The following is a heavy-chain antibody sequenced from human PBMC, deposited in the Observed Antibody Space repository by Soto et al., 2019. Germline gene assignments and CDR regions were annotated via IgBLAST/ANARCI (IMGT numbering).Heavy chain of an antibody. J-gene: IGHJ4*02. CDR1: GFTFSSYW. CDR2: IDSYGSST. V-gene: IGHV3-74*03. CDR3: VRGLGNSDH. Sequence: EVQLVESGGGLVQPGGSLRLSCVASGFTFSSYWMHWVRQVPGKEPVWVSFIDSYGSSTKYADSVRGRFTISRDNAKNTLYLLMNSLRVENTAVYYCVRGLGNSDHWGQGTLVTVSS.